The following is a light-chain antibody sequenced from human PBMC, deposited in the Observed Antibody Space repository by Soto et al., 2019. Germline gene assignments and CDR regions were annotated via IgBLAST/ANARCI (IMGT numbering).Light chain of an antibody. J-gene: IGKJ1*01. CDR1: QSIATN. Sequence: EIVMTQSPATLSLSPGEGATLSCRASQSIATNLAWYQRKPGQSPRLLISGASTRATGIPARFSGSGSGTEFSLTISSLQSEDFAVYLCQQYSDWPPTFGQGTKVEI. CDR3: QQYSDWPPT. CDR2: GAS. V-gene: IGKV3-15*01.